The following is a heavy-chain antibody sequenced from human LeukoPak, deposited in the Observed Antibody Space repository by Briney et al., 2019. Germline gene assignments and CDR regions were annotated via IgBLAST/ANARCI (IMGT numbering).Heavy chain of an antibody. Sequence: GESLKISCKASGYTFTNYWIGWVRQMPGKGLEWMGIIYPGDSDTRYSPSFQGQVTISADKSISTAYLQWSSLKASDTAMYYCATKRGYSYGPYWYFDLWGRGTLVTVSS. J-gene: IGHJ2*01. CDR1: GYTFTNYW. D-gene: IGHD5-18*01. CDR2: IYPGDSDT. CDR3: ATKRGYSYGPYWYFDL. V-gene: IGHV5-51*01.